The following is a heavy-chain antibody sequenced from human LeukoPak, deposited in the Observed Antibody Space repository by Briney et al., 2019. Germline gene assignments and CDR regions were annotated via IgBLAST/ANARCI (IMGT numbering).Heavy chain of an antibody. CDR3: ARGKRPFYYYMDV. Sequence: SETLSLTCAVSGYSISSGYYWGWIRQPPGKGLEWIGSIYHSGSTYYNPSLKSRVTISVDTSKNQFSLKLSSVTAADTAVYYCARGKRPFYYYMDVWGKGTTVTVSS. J-gene: IGHJ6*03. V-gene: IGHV4-38-2*01. CDR1: GYSISSGYY. CDR2: IYHSGST.